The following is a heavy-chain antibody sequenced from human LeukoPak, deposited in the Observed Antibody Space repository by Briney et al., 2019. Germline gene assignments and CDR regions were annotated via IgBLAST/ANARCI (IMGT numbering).Heavy chain of an antibody. Sequence: SVKVSCKASGGTFSSYTISWVRQAPGQGLEWMGRIIPILGIANYAQKFQSRVTITADKSTSTAYMELSSLRSEDTAVYYCARDGMRGSLDYWGQGTLVTVSS. D-gene: IGHD2-8*01. CDR1: GGTFSSYT. CDR2: IIPILGIA. CDR3: ARDGMRGSLDY. V-gene: IGHV1-69*04. J-gene: IGHJ4*02.